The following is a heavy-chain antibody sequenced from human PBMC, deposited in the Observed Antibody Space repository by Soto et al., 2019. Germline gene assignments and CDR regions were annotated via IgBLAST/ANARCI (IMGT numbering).Heavy chain of an antibody. CDR3: ARGGASSKWLDP. J-gene: IGHJ5*02. V-gene: IGHV4-59*11. CDR2: IYYTANT. Sequence: AETLSLTSTVSGGSISGHYWSWILQPPGKGQEWIGYIYYTANTIYSPSLNSRVTMSVDTSKNQFSLHLNYVTAADTAVYYCARGGASSKWLDPWGQGTLVTVSS. CDR1: GGSISGHY. D-gene: IGHD3-10*01.